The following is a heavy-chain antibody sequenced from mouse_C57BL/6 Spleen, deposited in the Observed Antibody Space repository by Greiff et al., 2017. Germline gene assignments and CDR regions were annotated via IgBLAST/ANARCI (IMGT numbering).Heavy chain of an antibody. CDR1: GFTFSSYA. J-gene: IGHJ3*01. D-gene: IGHD2-10*01. Sequence: EVKLVESGGGLVKPGGSLKLSCAASGFTFSSYAMSWVRQTPEKRLEWVATISDGGSYTYYPDNVKGRFTISRDNAKNNLYLQMSNLKSEDTAMYYCARDLLFAYWGQGTLVTVSA. CDR2: ISDGGSYT. CDR3: ARDLLFAY. V-gene: IGHV5-4*01.